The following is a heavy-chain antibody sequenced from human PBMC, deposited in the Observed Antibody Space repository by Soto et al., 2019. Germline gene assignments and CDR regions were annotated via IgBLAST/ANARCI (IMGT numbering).Heavy chain of an antibody. V-gene: IGHV4-61*01. Sequence: SETLSLTCAVSSGSISSSSYYWSWIRQPPGKGLECIGYIYYSGSTKYNPSLKSRVTVSVDTSKNQFSLKLSSVTAADTAVYYCARVGRGSGWFDSWGQGTLVTVSS. D-gene: IGHD1-26*01. CDR3: ARVGRGSGWFDS. CDR2: IYYSGST. CDR1: SGSISSSSYY. J-gene: IGHJ5*01.